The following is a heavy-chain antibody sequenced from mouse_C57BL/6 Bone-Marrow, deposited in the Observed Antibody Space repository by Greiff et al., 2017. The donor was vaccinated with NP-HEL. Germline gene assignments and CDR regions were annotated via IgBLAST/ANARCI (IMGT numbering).Heavy chain of an antibody. D-gene: IGHD1-1*01. V-gene: IGHV8-12*01. Sequence: QVTLKESGPGILQSSQTLSLTCSFSGFSLSTSGMGVSWIRQPSGKGLEWLAHIYWDDDKRYNPSLKSRLTISKDTSRNQVFLKITSVDTADTATYYCARLLRYYAMDYWGQGTSVTVSS. CDR3: ARLLRYYAMDY. J-gene: IGHJ4*01. CDR2: IYWDDDK. CDR1: GFSLSTSGMG.